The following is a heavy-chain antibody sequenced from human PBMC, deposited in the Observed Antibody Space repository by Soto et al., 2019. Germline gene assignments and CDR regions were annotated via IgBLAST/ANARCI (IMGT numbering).Heavy chain of an antibody. J-gene: IGHJ4*02. D-gene: IGHD3-10*01. CDR2: IYYSGST. V-gene: IGHV4-39*01. CDR1: GGSISSSSYY. Sequence: QLQLQESGPGLVKPSETLSLTCTFSGGSISSSSYYWGWIRQPPGKGLEWIGSIYYSGSTYYNPSLKSGVTISVDTSKNQFSLKLSSVTATDTAVYYCARARSASGSLYFDYWGQGTLVTVSS. CDR3: ARARSASGSLYFDY.